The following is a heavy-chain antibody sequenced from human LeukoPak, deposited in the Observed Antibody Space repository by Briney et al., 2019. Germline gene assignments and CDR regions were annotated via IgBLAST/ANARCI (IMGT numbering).Heavy chain of an antibody. CDR1: GFTFSSYG. CDR2: ISSSSSYI. J-gene: IGHJ6*02. CDR3: ARGGYSYGYYYYGMDV. D-gene: IGHD5-18*01. V-gene: IGHV3-21*01. Sequence: GRSLRLSCAASGFTFSSYGMHWVRQAPGKGLEWVSSISSSSSYIYYADSVKGRFTISRDNAKNSLYLQMNSLRAEDTAVYYCARGGYSYGYYYYGMDVWGQGTTVTVSS.